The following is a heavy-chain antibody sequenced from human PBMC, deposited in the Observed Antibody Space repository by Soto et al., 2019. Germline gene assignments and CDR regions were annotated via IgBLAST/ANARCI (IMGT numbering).Heavy chain of an antibody. J-gene: IGHJ4*02. V-gene: IGHV3-73*02. D-gene: IGHD2-2*01. CDR1: GFTFSDSA. CDR2: IRSKANSNTI. Sequence: EVQLVESGGGLVQPGGSLKLSCAASGFTFSDSAIHRVRQASGKGLEWVGRIRSKANSNTIAYAASVKGRFIISRDDSKTTAYLQMTSLKTEDTAVYCCTPDRVARSCSSSSCYAVWGQGTLVTVSS. CDR3: TPDRVARSCSSSSCYAV.